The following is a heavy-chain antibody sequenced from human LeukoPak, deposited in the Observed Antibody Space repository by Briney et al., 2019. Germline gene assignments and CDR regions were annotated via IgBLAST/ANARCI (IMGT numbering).Heavy chain of an antibody. Sequence: PSETLSLTCAVYGGSFSGYYWSWIRQPPGKGLEWIGEINHSGSTNYNPSLKSRVTMSVDTSKNQFSLKLSSVTAADTAVYYCAREGIAVAGQKFDYWGQGTLVTVSS. CDR2: INHSGST. D-gene: IGHD6-19*01. V-gene: IGHV4-34*01. CDR1: GGSFSGYY. J-gene: IGHJ4*02. CDR3: AREGIAVAGQKFDY.